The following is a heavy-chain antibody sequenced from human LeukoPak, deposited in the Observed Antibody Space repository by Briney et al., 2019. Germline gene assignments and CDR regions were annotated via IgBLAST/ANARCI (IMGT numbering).Heavy chain of an antibody. CDR2: INHSGST. Sequence: PSETLSLTCAVYGGSFSGYYWSWIRQPPGKGLEWIGEINHSGSTNYSPSLKSRVTISVDTSKNQFSLKLSSVTAADTAVYYCARGLWMVPFDYWGQGTLVTVSS. J-gene: IGHJ4*02. CDR1: GGSFSGYY. CDR3: ARGLWMVPFDY. V-gene: IGHV4-34*01. D-gene: IGHD3-10*01.